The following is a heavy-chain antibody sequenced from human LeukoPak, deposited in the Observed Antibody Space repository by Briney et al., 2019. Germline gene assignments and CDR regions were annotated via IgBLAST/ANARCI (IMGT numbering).Heavy chain of an antibody. CDR2: ISVSGSNT. Sequence: GGSLRLSCAASGFTFSTYVMVWVRRAPEKGLEWVSSISVSGSNTFYTDSVKGRFTISRDNSKNTLDLQMNSQRAEDTAIYYCAKENLLPSAGTLGSWGQGTLVTVSS. V-gene: IGHV3-23*01. CDR1: GFTFSTYV. D-gene: IGHD6-13*01. CDR3: AKENLLPSAGTLGS. J-gene: IGHJ5*02.